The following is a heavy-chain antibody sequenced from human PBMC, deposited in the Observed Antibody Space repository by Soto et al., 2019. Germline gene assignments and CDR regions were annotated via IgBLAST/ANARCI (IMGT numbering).Heavy chain of an antibody. V-gene: IGHV3-11*01. CDR3: ASSYSSGWEDDAFDI. CDR2: ISSSGSTI. Sequence: GGSLRLSCAASGFTFSDYYMSWIRQAPGKGLEWVSYISSSGSTIYYADSVKGRFTISRDNAKNSLYLQMNSLRAEDTAVYYCASSYSSGWEDDAFDIWGQGTMVTVSS. J-gene: IGHJ3*02. D-gene: IGHD6-19*01. CDR1: GFTFSDYY.